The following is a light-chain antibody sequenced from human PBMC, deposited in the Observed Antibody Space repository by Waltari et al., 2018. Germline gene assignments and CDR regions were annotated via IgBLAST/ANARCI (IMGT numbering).Light chain of an antibody. Sequence: QSALTQPASVSGSPGQSIPISCTGTSSDVGGYKYVSWYQQHPGKAPKLMIYDVSERPSGVSNRFSGSKSANTASLTIAGLQAEDEAEYYCCSYAGSGTYVFGTGTKVTVL. CDR3: CSYAGSGTYV. J-gene: IGLJ1*01. V-gene: IGLV2-23*02. CDR2: DVS. CDR1: SSDVGGYKY.